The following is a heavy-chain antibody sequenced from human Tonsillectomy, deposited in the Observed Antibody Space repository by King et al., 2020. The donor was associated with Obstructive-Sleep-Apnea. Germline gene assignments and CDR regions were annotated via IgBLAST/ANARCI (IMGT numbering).Heavy chain of an antibody. CDR1: GFSFSSHG. V-gene: IGHV3-30*02. Sequence: VQLVESGGGVVQPGGSLRLSCAASGFSFSSHGMHWVRQAPGKGLEWVAFIRYDGSHKYYADSVKGRFTISRDNSKNTLYLQMNSLRTEDTAVYYCAKDESPYCSGGSCYFDYWGQGTLVTVSS. J-gene: IGHJ4*02. D-gene: IGHD2-15*01. CDR3: AKDESPYCSGGSCYFDY. CDR2: IRYDGSHK.